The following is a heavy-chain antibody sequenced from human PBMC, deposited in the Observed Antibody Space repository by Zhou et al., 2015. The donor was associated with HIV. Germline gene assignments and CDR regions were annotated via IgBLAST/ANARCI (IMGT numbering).Heavy chain of an antibody. CDR3: ARAPVMVGAVGDYFDY. D-gene: IGHD2-15*01. J-gene: IGHJ4*02. V-gene: IGHV1-3*05. Sequence: QVQLVQSGAEEKKPGASVKVSCKASGYTFTSYAMHWVRQAPGQRLEWMGWINAGNGNTKYSQKFQGRVTITRDTSASTAYMELSSLRSEDTAVYYCARAPVMVGAVGDYFDYVGPGNPGHRLL. CDR2: INAGNGNT. CDR1: GYTFTSYA.